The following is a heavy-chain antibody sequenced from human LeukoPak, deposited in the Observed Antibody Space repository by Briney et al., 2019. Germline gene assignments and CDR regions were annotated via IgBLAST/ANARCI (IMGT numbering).Heavy chain of an antibody. Sequence: LSETLSLTCTVSGGSISSYYWSWIRQPPGKGLEWIGYIYYSGSTNYNPSLKSRVTISVDTSKNQFSLKLSSVTAADTAVYYCARRRGSGSYYYFDYWGQGTLVTVSS. CDR1: GGSISSYY. CDR3: ARRRGSGSYYYFDY. V-gene: IGHV4-59*08. D-gene: IGHD3-10*01. CDR2: IYYSGST. J-gene: IGHJ4*02.